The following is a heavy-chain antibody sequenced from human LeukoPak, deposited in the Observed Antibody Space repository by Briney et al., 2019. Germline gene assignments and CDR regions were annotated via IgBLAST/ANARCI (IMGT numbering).Heavy chain of an antibody. CDR3: ASSLAAAGRGGAFDI. V-gene: IGHV4-59*01. CDR1: GGSISSYY. CDR2: IYYSGST. J-gene: IGHJ3*02. D-gene: IGHD6-13*01. Sequence: KPSETLSLTCTVSGGSISSYYWSWIRQPPGKGLEWIGYIYYSGSTNYNPSLKSRVTISVDTSKNQFSLKLSSVTAAGTAVYYCASSLAAAGRGGAFDIWGQGTMVTVSS.